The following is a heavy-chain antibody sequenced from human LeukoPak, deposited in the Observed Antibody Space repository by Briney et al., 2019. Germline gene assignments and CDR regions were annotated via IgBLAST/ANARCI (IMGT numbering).Heavy chain of an antibody. Sequence: PGGSLRLSCSASGFTFISYAMHWVRQAPGKGLEYVSTISSNGGITNYADSVKGRFTISRDNSRNMVYLQMSSLRAEDTAVYYCAKDDLYYYASGSYPSWGQGTLVTVSS. J-gene: IGHJ4*02. D-gene: IGHD3-10*01. V-gene: IGHV3-64D*09. CDR1: GFTFISYA. CDR2: ISSNGGIT. CDR3: AKDDLYYYASGSYPS.